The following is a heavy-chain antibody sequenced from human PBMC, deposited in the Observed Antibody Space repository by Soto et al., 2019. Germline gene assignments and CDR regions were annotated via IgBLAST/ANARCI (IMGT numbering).Heavy chain of an antibody. CDR1: GGTFSSYA. V-gene: IGHV1-69*13. CDR3: ASNPSTSYYYYYGMDV. D-gene: IGHD2-8*01. J-gene: IGHJ6*02. CDR2: IIPIFGTA. Sequence: SVKVSCKTSGGTFSSYAISWVRQAPGQGLEWMGGIIPIFGTANYAQKFQGRVTITADESTSTAYMELSSLRSEDTAVYYCASNPSTSYYYYYGMDVWGQGTTVTVSS.